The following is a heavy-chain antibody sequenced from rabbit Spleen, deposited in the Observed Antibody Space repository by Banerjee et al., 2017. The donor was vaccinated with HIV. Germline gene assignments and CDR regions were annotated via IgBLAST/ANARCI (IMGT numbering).Heavy chain of an antibody. CDR2: AYAGSSDST. CDR3: ARDTGSSFSSYGMDL. V-gene: IGHV1S40*01. CDR1: GFSFNSGYD. D-gene: IGHD8-1*01. Sequence: QSLEESGGGLVKPGASLTLTCKASGFSFNSGYDMCWVRQAPGKGLEWVACAYAGSSDSTYYASWAKGRFTISKTSSTTVTLQMTSLTVADTATYFCARDTGSSFSSYGMDLWGQGTLVTVS. J-gene: IGHJ6*01.